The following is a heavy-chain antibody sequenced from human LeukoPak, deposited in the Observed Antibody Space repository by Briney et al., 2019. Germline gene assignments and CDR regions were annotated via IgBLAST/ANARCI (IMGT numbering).Heavy chain of an antibody. CDR1: GYTFTSYY. Sequence: ASVKVSCKASGYTFTSYYMHWVRQAPGQGLEWMGIINPSGGSTSYAQKLQGRVTMTRDTSTSTVYMELSSLRSEDTAVYYCARDFTLGYCTNGVCYTFDYWGQGTLVTVSS. J-gene: IGHJ4*02. D-gene: IGHD2-8*01. V-gene: IGHV1-46*01. CDR2: INPSGGST. CDR3: ARDFTLGYCTNGVCYTFDY.